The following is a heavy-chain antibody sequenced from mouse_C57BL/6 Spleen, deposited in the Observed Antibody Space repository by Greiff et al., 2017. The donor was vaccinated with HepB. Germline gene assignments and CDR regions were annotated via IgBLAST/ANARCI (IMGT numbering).Heavy chain of an antibody. CDR3: AREGPSPYYFDY. CDR1: GYTFTSYW. CDR2: IHPNSGST. V-gene: IGHV1-64*01. Sequence: QVQLKQPGAELVKPGASVKLSCKASGYTFTSYWMHWVKQRPGQGLEWIGMIHPNSGSTNYNEKFKSKATLTVDKSSSTAYMQLSSLTSEDSAVYYCAREGPSPYYFDYWGQGTTLTVSS. J-gene: IGHJ2*01.